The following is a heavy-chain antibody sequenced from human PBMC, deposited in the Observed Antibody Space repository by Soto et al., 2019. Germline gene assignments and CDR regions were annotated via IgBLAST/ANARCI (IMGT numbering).Heavy chain of an antibody. V-gene: IGHV3-33*01. CDR3: ARDQDGSIFRNYYYGLDV. CDR2: IWYDGSNR. D-gene: IGHD3-3*01. Sequence: PGGSLRLSCEASGFSFSTYGMHWVRQAPGKRQGWVAFIWYDGSNRYYADFVKGRFTISRDNSENTLWLQINSLRVDDTALYYCARDQDGSIFRNYYYGLDVWGRGTTVTVSS. CDR1: GFSFSTYG. J-gene: IGHJ6*02.